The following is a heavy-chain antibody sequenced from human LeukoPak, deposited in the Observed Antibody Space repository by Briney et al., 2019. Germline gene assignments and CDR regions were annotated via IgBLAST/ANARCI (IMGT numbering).Heavy chain of an antibody. CDR1: GYTFTGYC. J-gene: IGHJ5*02. CDR2: ISPSGGST. CDR3: ARDNSVRDEAWWFNP. D-gene: IGHD5-24*01. V-gene: IGHV1-46*01. Sequence: GSSVKLSCKAFGYTFTGYCMHGVRQAPGQGREWMGVISPSGGSTIYAQKFKGRVTLTRDMSTSTDYLELSSLRSEDTAVYYCARDNSVRDEAWWFNPWGQGTLVTVSS.